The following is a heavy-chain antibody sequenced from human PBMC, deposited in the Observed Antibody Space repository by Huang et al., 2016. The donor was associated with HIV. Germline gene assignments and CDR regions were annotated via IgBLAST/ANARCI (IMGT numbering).Heavy chain of an antibody. CDR2: TSGRGGST. CDR1: GFSFSNYA. CDR3: AKVVVVVVAATFADS. Sequence: EVQLLESGGGLAQPGGSLRLSCAASGFSFSNYAMTWVRQAPGQGLEWVSITSGRGGSTYYADSVKGRFTISRDNSKNMLYLQMNSLRAEDTAVYYCAKVVVVVVAATFADSWGQGTLVTVSS. V-gene: IGHV3-23*01. D-gene: IGHD2-15*01. J-gene: IGHJ4*02.